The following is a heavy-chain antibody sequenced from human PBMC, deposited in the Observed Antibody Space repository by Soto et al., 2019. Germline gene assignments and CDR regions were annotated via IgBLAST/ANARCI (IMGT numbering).Heavy chain of an antibody. CDR1: GGTFSSYA. J-gene: IGHJ4*02. V-gene: IGHV1-69*14. Sequence: QVQLVQSGAEVKKPGSSVKVSCKASGGTFSSYAISWVRQAPGQGLEWMGGIIPIFGTANYAQKFQGRVTITADKSGGTAYMERSRLRSAATAVYYWAIQMGVAAIHRFSYWGQRTLFTFAS. D-gene: IGHD2-21*02. CDR2: IIPIFGTA. CDR3: AIQMGVAAIHRFSY.